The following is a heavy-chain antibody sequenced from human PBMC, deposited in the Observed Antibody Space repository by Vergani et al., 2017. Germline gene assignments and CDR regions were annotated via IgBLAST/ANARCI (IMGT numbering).Heavy chain of an antibody. CDR3: ARISSKDVDAFDI. CDR1: GFTFSSYE. Sequence: EVQLVESGGGLVQPGGSLRLSCAASGFTFSSYEMNWVRQAPGKGLEWVSYISSSSSYIYYADSVKGRFTISRDNAKNSLYLQMNSLRAEDTAVYYCARISSKDVDAFDIWGQGTMVTVSS. CDR2: ISSSSSYI. V-gene: IGHV3-48*03. J-gene: IGHJ3*02.